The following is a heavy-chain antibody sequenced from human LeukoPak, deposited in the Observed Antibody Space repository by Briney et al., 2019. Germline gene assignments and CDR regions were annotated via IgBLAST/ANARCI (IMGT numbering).Heavy chain of an antibody. CDR1: GYTFTSYG. J-gene: IGHJ5*02. V-gene: IGHV1-18*01. CDR3: ARVSRYCSGGSCYSFDP. Sequence: ASVKVSCKASGYTFTSYGISWVRQAPGQGLEWMGWISAYNGNTNCAQKLQGRVTMTTDTSTSTAYMELRSLRSDDTAVYYCARVSRYCSGGSCYSFDPWGQGTLVTVSS. D-gene: IGHD2-15*01. CDR2: ISAYNGNT.